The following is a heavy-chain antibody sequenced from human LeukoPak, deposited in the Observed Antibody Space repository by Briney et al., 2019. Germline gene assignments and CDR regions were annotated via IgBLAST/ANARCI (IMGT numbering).Heavy chain of an antibody. CDR2: ISSSRAYI. CDR1: GFTFSTYS. D-gene: IGHD5-18*01. CDR3: ARGSGDPVDTTTMGSY. V-gene: IGHV3-21*01. Sequence: PGGSLRLSCAASGFTFSTYSMNWVRQAPGKGLEWVSSISSSRAYIYYADSVKGRFTISRDNAKNSLYLQMNSLRAEDTAVYYCARGSGDPVDTTTMGSYWGQGTLVTVSS. J-gene: IGHJ4*02.